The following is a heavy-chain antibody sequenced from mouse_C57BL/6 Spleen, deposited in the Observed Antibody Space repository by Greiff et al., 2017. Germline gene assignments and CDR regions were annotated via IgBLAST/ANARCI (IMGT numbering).Heavy chain of an antibody. D-gene: IGHD1-1*01. CDR1: GFTFSDYY. CDR2: ISNGGGST. Sequence: EVMLVESGGGLVQPGGSLKLSCAASGFTFSDYYMYWVRQTPEKRLEWVAYISNGGGSTYYPDTVKGRFTISRDNAKNTLYLQISRLKSEDTAMYYCARHKIATVGYAMDYWGQGTSVTVSS. CDR3: ARHKIATVGYAMDY. J-gene: IGHJ4*01. V-gene: IGHV5-12*01.